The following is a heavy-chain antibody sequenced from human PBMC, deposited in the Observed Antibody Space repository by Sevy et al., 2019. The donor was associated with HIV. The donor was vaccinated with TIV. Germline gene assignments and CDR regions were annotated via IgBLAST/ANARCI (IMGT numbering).Heavy chain of an antibody. CDR2: ISYDGSSK. J-gene: IGHJ3*02. V-gene: IGHV3-30*18. D-gene: IGHD3-3*01. CDR1: GFNFSSYG. CDR3: AKESGSYYDFWSGHDAFAI. Sequence: GESLRLSCAASGFNFSSYGMHWVRQAPGKGLEWVAVISYDGSSKYYADSVKGRFTISRDNSKNTVYLQINRLRAEDTAVYYCAKESGSYYDFWSGHDAFAIWGQGTMVTVSS.